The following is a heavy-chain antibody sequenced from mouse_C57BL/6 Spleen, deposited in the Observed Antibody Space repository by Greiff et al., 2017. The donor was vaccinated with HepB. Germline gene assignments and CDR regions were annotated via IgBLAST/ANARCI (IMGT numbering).Heavy chain of an antibody. V-gene: IGHV1-15*01. CDR2: IDPETGGT. CDR1: GYTFTDYE. J-gene: IGHJ2*01. D-gene: IGHD1-1*01. Sequence: QVQLQQSGAELVRPGASVTLSCKASGYTFTDYEMHWVKQTPVHGLEWIGAIDPETGGTAYNQKFKGKAILTADKSSSTAYMELRSLTSEDSAVYYCTRSHYGSSHWGQGTTLTVSS. CDR3: TRSHYGSSH.